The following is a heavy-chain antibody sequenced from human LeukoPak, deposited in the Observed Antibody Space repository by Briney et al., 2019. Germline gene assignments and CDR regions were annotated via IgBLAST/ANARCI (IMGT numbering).Heavy chain of an antibody. CDR3: ARAYYGSGSYLSNWFDP. CDR2: ISYDGSNK. V-gene: IGHV3-30*04. CDR1: GFTFSSYA. J-gene: IGHJ5*02. D-gene: IGHD3-10*01. Sequence: GGSLRLTCAASGFTFSSYAMHWVRQAPGKGLEWVAVISYDGSNKYYADSVKGRFTISRDNSKNTLYLQMNSLRAEDTAVYYCARAYYGSGSYLSNWFDPWGQGTLVTVSS.